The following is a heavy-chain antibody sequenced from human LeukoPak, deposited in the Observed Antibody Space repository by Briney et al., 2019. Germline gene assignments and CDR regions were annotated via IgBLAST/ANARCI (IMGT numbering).Heavy chain of an antibody. CDR3: ARQASRAGDYEYYYYYYYMDV. D-gene: IGHD4-17*01. CDR1: GGSISSYY. CDR2: IYTSGST. V-gene: IGHV4-4*07. J-gene: IGHJ6*03. Sequence: SETLSLTCTVSGGSISSYYWSWIRQPAGKGLEWIGRIYTSGSTNYNPSLKSRVTTSVDTSKNQFSLKLSSVTAADTAVYYCARQASRAGDYEYYYYYYYMDVWGKGTTVTVSS.